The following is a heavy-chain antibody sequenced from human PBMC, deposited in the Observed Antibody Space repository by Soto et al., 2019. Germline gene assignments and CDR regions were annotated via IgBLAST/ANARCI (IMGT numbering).Heavy chain of an antibody. CDR2: MNPNSGNT. D-gene: IGHD2-2*01. CDR1: GNTFASYE. J-gene: IGHJ6*02. V-gene: IGHV1-8*01. CDR3: ARTSYCISTSCYPAFYYYYGMDV. Sequence: ASVKVSCKASGNTFASYEINWVRQATGQGLEWTGWMNPNSGNTGYAQKFQGRVTMTRNTSISTAYMELSSLRSEDTAVYYCARTSYCISTSCYPAFYYYYGMDVWGQGSTVTVSS.